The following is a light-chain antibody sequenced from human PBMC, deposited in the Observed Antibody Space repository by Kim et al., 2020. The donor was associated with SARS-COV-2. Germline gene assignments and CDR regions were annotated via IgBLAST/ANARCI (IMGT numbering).Light chain of an antibody. CDR1: SSKVGKMY. CDR3: GTWDSSLSDWV. J-gene: IGLJ3*02. Sequence: GQKVTVSWSGSSSKVGKMYVCGDRRPPGTAPKLLICENKRRPSGIPDRFCGSKSGTSATLGITGLQTGDEADYYCGTWDSSLSDWVFGGGTQLTVL. CDR2: ENK. V-gene: IGLV1-51*01.